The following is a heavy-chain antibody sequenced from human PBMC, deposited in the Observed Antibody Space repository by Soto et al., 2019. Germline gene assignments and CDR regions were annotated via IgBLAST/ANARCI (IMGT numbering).Heavy chain of an antibody. CDR2: IRGTAT. D-gene: IGHD2-21*01. CDR3: AQCAVLMTTSGGWCNGFDP. V-gene: IGHV3-23*01. Sequence: EVQLLESGGTLVQPGESLRLSCEVSGFSFSSFAMNWVRQAPGEGLEWVSSIRGTATSYADSVKGRFTISRDNSKNTVYLQMNTLRGEDTAVYYCAQCAVLMTTSGGWCNGFDPWGQGNLVIVSS. CDR1: GFSFSSFA. J-gene: IGHJ5*02.